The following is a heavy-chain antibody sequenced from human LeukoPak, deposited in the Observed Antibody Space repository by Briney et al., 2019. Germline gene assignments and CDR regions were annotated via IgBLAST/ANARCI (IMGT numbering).Heavy chain of an antibody. D-gene: IGHD3-9*01. V-gene: IGHV4-30-4*01. CDR2: IYYSGST. J-gene: IGHJ6*02. CDR3: ARVHYDILTGSSYGMDV. CDR1: GGSISSGDYY. Sequence: PSETLCLTCTVSGGSISSGDYYWSWIRQPPGKGLEWIGYIYYSGSTYYNPSLKSRVTISVDTSKNQFSLKLSSVTAADTAVYYCARVHYDILTGSSYGMDVWGQGTTVTVSS.